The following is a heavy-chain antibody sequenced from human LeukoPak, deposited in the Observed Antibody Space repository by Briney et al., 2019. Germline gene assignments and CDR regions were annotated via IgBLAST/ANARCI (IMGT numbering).Heavy chain of an antibody. D-gene: IGHD3-10*01. CDR2: INTDGSDT. J-gene: IGHJ3*02. CDR1: GFTFCSYW. V-gene: IGHV3-74*03. CDR3: AAWKTSGLI. Sequence: PGGSLRLSCAASGFTFCSYWTHWVRQAPGKGLVWVSRINTDGSDTTYAGSVKGRFTISRDNAKDTLYLQMNSLRAEDTAVYVCAAWKTSGLIWGQGTMVTVSS.